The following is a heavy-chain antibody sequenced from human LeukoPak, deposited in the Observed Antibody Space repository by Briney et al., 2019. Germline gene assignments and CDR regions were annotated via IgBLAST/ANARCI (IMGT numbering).Heavy chain of an antibody. V-gene: IGHV4-39*01. D-gene: IGHD3-10*01. CDR3: ARHTSYYYGSGSRNYYYYYMDV. CDR1: GGSISSSSYY. CDR2: IYYSGST. J-gene: IGHJ6*03. Sequence: NPSETLSLTCTVSGGSISSSSYYWGWIRQPPGKGLEWIGSIYYSGSTYYNPSLKSRVTISVDTSKNQFSLKLSPVTAADTAVYYCARHTSYYYGSGSRNYYYYYMDVWGKGTTVTVSS.